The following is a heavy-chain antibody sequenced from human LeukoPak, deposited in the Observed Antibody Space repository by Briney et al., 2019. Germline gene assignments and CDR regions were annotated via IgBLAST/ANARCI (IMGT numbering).Heavy chain of an antibody. D-gene: IGHD2-21*01. CDR3: ARERQDTVLHSGAFDI. J-gene: IGHJ3*02. Sequence: GRSVKLSCTASGFTFSTYFMHWVRQAPGKGLEWVGGIASDRSHTFYAEHVKGRFTISRDNSKNTLYLQMNSLRAEDTAVYFCARERQDTVLHSGAFDIWGQGTMVTVSS. CDR1: GFTFSTYF. V-gene: IGHV3-30-3*01. CDR2: IASDRSHT.